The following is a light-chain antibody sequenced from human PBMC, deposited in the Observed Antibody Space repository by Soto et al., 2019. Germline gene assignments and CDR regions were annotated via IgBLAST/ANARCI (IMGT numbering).Light chain of an antibody. CDR3: QQYGSSPET. CDR2: DAS. V-gene: IGKV3-20*01. J-gene: IGKJ4*01. CDR1: QGVSSY. Sequence: EIVLTQSPATLSLSPGERATLSCRASQGVSSYLAWYQQKPGQAPRLLIYDASNRATGIPDRFSGSGSGTDFTLTISRLEPEDFAVYYCQQYGSSPETFGGGTKVEIK.